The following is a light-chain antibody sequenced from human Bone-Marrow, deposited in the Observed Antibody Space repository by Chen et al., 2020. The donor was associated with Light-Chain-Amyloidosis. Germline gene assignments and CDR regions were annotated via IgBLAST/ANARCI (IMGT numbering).Light chain of an antibody. CDR3: QVWARSAVV. CDR2: RVN. CDR1: DIGSEN. Sequence: SYELSQPVSMSVALGQTARIPCGAKDIGSENVHWYQQKPGRAPVLVMYRVNNRPSGIPERFSGSNSGNTATLTIYRAQDGDEADYYCQVWARSAVVFGGGTKLTVL. V-gene: IGLV3-9*01. J-gene: IGLJ2*01.